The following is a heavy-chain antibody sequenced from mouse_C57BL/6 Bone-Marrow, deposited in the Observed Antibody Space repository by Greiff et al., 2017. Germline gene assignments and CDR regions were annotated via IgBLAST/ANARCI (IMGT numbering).Heavy chain of an antibody. CDR3: ARDGWWYFDV. CDR2: ISDGGSYT. CDR1: GFTFSSYA. D-gene: IGHD2-3*01. J-gene: IGHJ1*03. Sequence: EVQLQESGGGLVKPGGSLKLSCAASGFTFSSYAMSWVRQTPEKRLGWVATISDGGSYTYYPDNVKGRFTISRDNAKNNLYLQMSHLKSEDTAMYYCARDGWWYFDVWGTGTTVTVSS. V-gene: IGHV5-4*01.